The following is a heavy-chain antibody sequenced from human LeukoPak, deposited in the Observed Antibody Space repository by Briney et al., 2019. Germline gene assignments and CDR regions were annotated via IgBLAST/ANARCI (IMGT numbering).Heavy chain of an antibody. Sequence: GGSLRLSCAASGFTVSSNYMSWVRQAPGKGLEWVSVIYIVGSTYYADSVTGRFTISRDNSKHTLYLQMNSLGAEDTAVYYCARWYYYDSSGYLHDAFDIWGQGTMVTVSS. CDR3: ARWYYYDSSGYLHDAFDI. CDR1: GFTVSSNY. CDR2: IYIVGST. J-gene: IGHJ3*02. D-gene: IGHD3-22*01. V-gene: IGHV3-66*02.